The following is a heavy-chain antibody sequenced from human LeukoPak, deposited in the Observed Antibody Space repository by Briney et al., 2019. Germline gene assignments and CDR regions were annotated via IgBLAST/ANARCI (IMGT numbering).Heavy chain of an antibody. CDR3: ARGGTTNRYNFFDS. Sequence: PGGSLRLFCQASGFTFNSFQMNWVRQAPGRGLEWISYIDTSGTTEYYADSVKRRFTISRDNAKNSLYLQMNRLTGEDTAVYYCARGGTTNRYNFFDSWGQGTLVTVSS. CDR1: GFTFNSFQ. D-gene: IGHD2-8*01. CDR2: IDTSGTTE. J-gene: IGHJ5*01. V-gene: IGHV3-48*03.